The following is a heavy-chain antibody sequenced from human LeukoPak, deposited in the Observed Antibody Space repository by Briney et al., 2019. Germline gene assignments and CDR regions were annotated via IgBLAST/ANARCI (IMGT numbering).Heavy chain of an antibody. V-gene: IGHV4-59*01. J-gene: IGHJ6*02. CDR1: GGSISSYY. CDR3: ARSEHHSSSWYYYYGMDV. D-gene: IGHD6-13*01. Sequence: PSGTLSLTCTVSGGSISSYYWSWIRQPPGKGLEWIGYIYYSGSTNYNPSLKSRVTISVDTSKNQFSLKLSSVTAADTAVYYCARSEHHSSSWYYYYGMDVWGQGTTVTVSS. CDR2: IYYSGST.